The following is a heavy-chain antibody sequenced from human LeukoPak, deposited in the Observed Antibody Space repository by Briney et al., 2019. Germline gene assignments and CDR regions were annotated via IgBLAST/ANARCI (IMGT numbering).Heavy chain of an antibody. CDR1: GFTFSTYG. V-gene: IGHV3-30*18. CDR3: ANQILGVVY. D-gene: IGHD3-3*01. J-gene: IGHJ4*02. CDR2: ISYDGSNK. Sequence: GRSLRLSCAASGFTFSTYGMHWVRQAPGKGLEWVAVISYDGSNKNYADSVKGRFTISRDNSKNTLYLQMDRLRAEDTAVYYCANQILGVVYWGQGTLVTVSS.